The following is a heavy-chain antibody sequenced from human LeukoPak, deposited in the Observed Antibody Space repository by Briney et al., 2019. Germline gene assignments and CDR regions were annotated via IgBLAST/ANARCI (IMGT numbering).Heavy chain of an antibody. CDR3: ARVRGSSWSEYYFDY. CDR2: IWYDGSNK. V-gene: IGHV3-33*01. CDR1: EFTFSSYG. J-gene: IGHJ4*02. Sequence: GRSLRLSCAASEFTFSSYGMHWVRQAPGKGLEWVAVIWYDGSNKYYADSVKGRFTISRDNSKNTLYLQMNSLRAEDTAVYSCARVRGSSWSEYYFDYWGQGTLVTVSS. D-gene: IGHD6-13*01.